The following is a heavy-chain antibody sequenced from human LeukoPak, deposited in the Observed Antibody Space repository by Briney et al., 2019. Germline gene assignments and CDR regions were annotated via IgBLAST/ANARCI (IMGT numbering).Heavy chain of an antibody. J-gene: IGHJ6*04. Sequence: PSETLSLTCAVYGGSFSGYYWSWIRQPPGKGLEWIGEINHSGSTNYNPSLKSRVTISVDTSKNQFSLQLNSVTPEDTAVYYCARTYYGSGSYLLSVWGKGTTVTISS. D-gene: IGHD3-10*01. CDR3: ARTYYGSGSYLLSV. CDR2: INHSGST. CDR1: GGSFSGYY. V-gene: IGHV4-34*01.